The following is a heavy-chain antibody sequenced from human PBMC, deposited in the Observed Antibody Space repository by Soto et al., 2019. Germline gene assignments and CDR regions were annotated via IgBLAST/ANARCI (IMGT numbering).Heavy chain of an antibody. J-gene: IGHJ4*02. D-gene: IGHD4-17*01. CDR3: AKSSGGGTVTTYYY. CDR1: GFTFSSYA. Sequence: EVQLLESGGGLVQPGGSLRLSCAASGFTFSSYAMSWVRQAPGKGLEWVSAISGSGGSTYYADSVKGRFTISRDHSKNTVYLQMNSLRAEDTAVYYCAKSSGGGTVTTYYYWGQGTLVTVSS. CDR2: ISGSGGST. V-gene: IGHV3-23*01.